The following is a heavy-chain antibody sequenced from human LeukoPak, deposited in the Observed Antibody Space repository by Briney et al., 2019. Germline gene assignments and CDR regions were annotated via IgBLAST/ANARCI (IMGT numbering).Heavy chain of an antibody. D-gene: IGHD4-17*01. CDR3: ARGQGTVTTH. V-gene: IGHV4-34*01. J-gene: IGHJ4*02. CDR1: GRSFSGYY. Sequence: PSETLSLTCAVYGRSFSGYYWSWIRQTPGKGLEWIGEINHSGSTTYNPSLKSRVTISVDTSKNQFSLKLSSVTAADTALYYCARGQGTVTTHWGQGTLVTVSS. CDR2: INHSGST.